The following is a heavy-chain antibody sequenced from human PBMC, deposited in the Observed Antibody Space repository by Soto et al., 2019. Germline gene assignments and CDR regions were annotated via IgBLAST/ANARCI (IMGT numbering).Heavy chain of an antibody. J-gene: IGHJ3*02. CDR1: GFTFGSYA. CDR2: ISGSGGST. D-gene: IGHD6-19*01. Sequence: GPLRLPCAASGFTFGSYAMRWVRQAPGKGLEWVSAISGSGGSTYYADSVKGRFTISRDNSKNTLYLQMNSLRAEDTAVYYCAKDSSGGWSGDAFDIWGQGTMVTVSS. CDR3: AKDSSGGWSGDAFDI. V-gene: IGHV3-23*01.